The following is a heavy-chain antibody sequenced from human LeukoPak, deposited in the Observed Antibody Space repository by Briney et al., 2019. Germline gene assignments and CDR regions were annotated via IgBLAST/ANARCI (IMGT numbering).Heavy chain of an antibody. CDR2: MNPNSGNT. V-gene: IGHV1-8*02. D-gene: IGHD3-3*01. Sequence: ASVKVSCKASGYTFTSYDINWVRQATGQGLEWMGWMNPNSGNTGYAQKFQGRVTMTRGTSISTAYMELSRLRSDDTAVYYCARNHDFWSGYIWGQGTLVTVSS. CDR3: ARNHDFWSGYI. CDR1: GYTFTSYD. J-gene: IGHJ4*02.